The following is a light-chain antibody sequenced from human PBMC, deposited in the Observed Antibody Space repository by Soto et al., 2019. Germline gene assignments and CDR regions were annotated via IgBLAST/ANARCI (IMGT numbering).Light chain of an antibody. CDR2: DAS. CDR1: QSISRG. CDR3: HQYITYPKT. V-gene: IGKV1-5*01. Sequence: EIRMTQSPATLSASAGDRVTITCRASQSISRGLAWYQQKPGKAPKLLIYDASTLESGVPSRFSGSGSGTEFTLTIGSLQPDDFATYYCHQYITYPKTFAQGTKVAIK. J-gene: IGKJ1*01.